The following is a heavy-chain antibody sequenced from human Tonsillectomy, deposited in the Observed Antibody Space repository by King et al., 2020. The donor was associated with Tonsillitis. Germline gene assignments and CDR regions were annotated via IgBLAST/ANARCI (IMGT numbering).Heavy chain of an antibody. CDR3: AKGAVVIPLAPVDY. D-gene: IGHD3-16*02. CDR2: ISVSGAST. V-gene: IGHV3-23*04. CDR1: GFTFTNYA. J-gene: IGHJ4*02. Sequence: VQLVESGGGLVQPGGSLRLSCAASGFTFTNYAMSWVRQAPGKGLEWVSGISVSGASTYYADSVKGRFTISRDNSKNTLWLQLNTLRAEDTAVYYCAKGAVVIPLAPVDYWVQGTLVTVSS.